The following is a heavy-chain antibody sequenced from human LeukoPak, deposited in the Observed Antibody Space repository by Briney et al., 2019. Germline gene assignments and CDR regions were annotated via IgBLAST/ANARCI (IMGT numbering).Heavy chain of an antibody. D-gene: IGHD3-16*02. CDR1: GYTFTSYD. CDR3: ARVSAQNYDYVWGSYRPLPFDY. V-gene: IGHV1-8*01. CDR2: MNPNSGNT. Sequence: ASVKVSCKASGYTFTSYDINWVRQATGQGLEWMGWMNPNSGNTGYAQKFQGRVTMTTDTSTSTAYMELRSLRSDDTAVYYCARVSAQNYDYVWGSYRPLPFDYWGQGTLVTVSS. J-gene: IGHJ4*02.